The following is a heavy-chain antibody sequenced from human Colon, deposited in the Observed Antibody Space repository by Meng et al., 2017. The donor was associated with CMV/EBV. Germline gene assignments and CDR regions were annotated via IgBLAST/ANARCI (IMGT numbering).Heavy chain of an antibody. Sequence: GSLRLSCTVSGGSVSTYYWSWIRQPPGKGLEWIGYVYYSGNTKYNPSLKSRVIVSLDTSKNQFSLKLSSVTAADTAMYYCARSGGVSPRRTYFDYWGQGTLVTVSS. V-gene: IGHV4-59*02. D-gene: IGHD3-16*01. CDR1: GGSVSTYY. CDR2: VYYSGNT. CDR3: ARSGGVSPRRTYFDY. J-gene: IGHJ4*02.